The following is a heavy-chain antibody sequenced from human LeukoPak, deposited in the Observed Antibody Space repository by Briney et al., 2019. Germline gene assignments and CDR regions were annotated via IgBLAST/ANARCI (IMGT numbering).Heavy chain of an antibody. CDR2: IWYDGSNK. V-gene: IGHV3-33*01. CDR1: GFTFSSYG. CDR3: ARGRGRAVAGTDYGMDV. D-gene: IGHD6-19*01. Sequence: GGSLRLSCAASGFTFSSYGMHWVRQAPGKGLEWVAVIWYDGSNKYYADSVKGRFTISRDNSKNTLYLQMNSLRAGDTAVYYCARGRGRAVAGTDYGMDVWGQGTTVTVSS. J-gene: IGHJ6*02.